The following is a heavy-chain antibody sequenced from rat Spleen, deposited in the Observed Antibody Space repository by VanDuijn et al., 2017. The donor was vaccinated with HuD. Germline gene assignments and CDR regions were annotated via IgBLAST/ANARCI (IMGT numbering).Heavy chain of an antibody. CDR3: AREGLRSLYGNWFAY. CDR2: ISYDDSST. V-gene: IGHV5-7*01. Sequence: EVQLVESGGGLVQPGRSLKLSCAASGFTFSDYNMAWVRQAPEKGLVWVATISYDDSSTDYRDSVKGRFTISRDNAKSTLFLQMDSLRSEDTATYYCAREGLRSLYGNWFAYWGQGTLVTVSS. CDR1: GFTFSDYN. D-gene: IGHD1-11*01. J-gene: IGHJ3*01.